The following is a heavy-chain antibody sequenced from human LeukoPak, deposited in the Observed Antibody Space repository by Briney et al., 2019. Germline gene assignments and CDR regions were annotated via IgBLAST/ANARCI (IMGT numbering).Heavy chain of an antibody. CDR2: ISSSGSTI. CDR1: GFTFSSYE. CDR3: ARASVRYGIIDY. V-gene: IGHV3-48*03. D-gene: IGHD5-18*01. Sequence: GGSLRLSCAASGFTFSSYEMNWVHQAPGKGLEWVSYISSSGSTIYYADSVKGRFTISRDNAKNPLYLQMNSLRAEDTAVYYCARASVRYGIIDYWGQGTLVTVSS. J-gene: IGHJ4*02.